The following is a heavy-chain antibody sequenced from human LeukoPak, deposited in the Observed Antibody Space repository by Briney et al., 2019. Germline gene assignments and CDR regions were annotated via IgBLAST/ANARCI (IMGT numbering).Heavy chain of an antibody. Sequence: GGSLRLSSAASGFTFDDYAMHWVRQAPGKGLEWVSGISWNSGSIGYADSVKGRFTISRDNAKNSLYPQMNSLRAEDTALYYCAKSSSDIVGATPYGMDVWGQGTTVTVSS. CDR1: GFTFDDYA. D-gene: IGHD1-26*01. CDR2: ISWNSGSI. J-gene: IGHJ6*02. V-gene: IGHV3-9*01. CDR3: AKSSSDIVGATPYGMDV.